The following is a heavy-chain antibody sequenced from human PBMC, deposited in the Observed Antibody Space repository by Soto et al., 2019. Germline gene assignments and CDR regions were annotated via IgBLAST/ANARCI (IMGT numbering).Heavy chain of an antibody. D-gene: IGHD7-27*01. CDR2: IIPIFGTA. J-gene: IGHJ3*02. Sequence: VASVKVSCKASGGTLSSYAISWVRQAPGQGLEWMGGIIPIFGTANYAQKFQGRVTITADESTSTAYMELSSLRSEDTAVYYCAGLPGEDTMRSRSAFDIWGQGTMVTVSS. CDR3: AGLPGEDTMRSRSAFDI. CDR1: GGTLSSYA. V-gene: IGHV1-69*13.